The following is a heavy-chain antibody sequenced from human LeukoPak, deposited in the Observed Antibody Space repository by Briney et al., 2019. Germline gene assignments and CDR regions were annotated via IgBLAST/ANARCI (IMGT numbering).Heavy chain of an antibody. V-gene: IGHV1-2*02. Sequence: ASVKVSCKASGYTFTGYYMPWVRQAPGQGLEWMGWINPNSGGTNYAQKFQGRVTMTRDTSLSTAYMELSRLRSDDTAVYYCAGVGLLIGSGSFLAYWGQGTLVTVSS. D-gene: IGHD3-10*02. CDR1: GYTFTGYY. CDR2: INPNSGGT. J-gene: IGHJ4*02. CDR3: AGVGLLIGSGSFLAY.